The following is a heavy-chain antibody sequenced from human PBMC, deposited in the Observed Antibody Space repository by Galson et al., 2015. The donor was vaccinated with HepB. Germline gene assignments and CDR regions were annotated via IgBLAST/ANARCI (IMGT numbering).Heavy chain of an antibody. CDR3: AGEASVTGSFDS. Sequence: SLRLSCAASGFTISSYWMNWVRQPPGKGLEWVGNIYQDGSENNHADSVKGRFTISRDNAKNSLALQMKSLRVEDTAVYLCAGEASVTGSFDSWGQGTLVTVSS. V-gene: IGHV3-7*01. D-gene: IGHD1-14*01. J-gene: IGHJ4*02. CDR1: GFTISSYW. CDR2: IYQDGSEN.